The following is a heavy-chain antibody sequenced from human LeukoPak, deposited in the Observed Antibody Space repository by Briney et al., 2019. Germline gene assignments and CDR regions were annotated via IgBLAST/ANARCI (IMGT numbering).Heavy chain of an antibody. J-gene: IGHJ6*03. D-gene: IGHD3-10*01. Sequence: SETLSLTCSVSGGSIRNSNYFWAWIRQPPGKGLEWIGYIYYSGSTNYNPSLKSRVTISVDTSKNQFSLKLSSVTAADTAVYYCARGGGLGGYYYYMDVWGKGTTVTVSS. CDR3: ARGGGLGGYYYYMDV. CDR2: IYYSGST. V-gene: IGHV4-61*05. CDR1: GGSIRNSNYF.